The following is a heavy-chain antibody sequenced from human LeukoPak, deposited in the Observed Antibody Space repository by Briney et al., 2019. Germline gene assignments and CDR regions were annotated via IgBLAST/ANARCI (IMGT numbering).Heavy chain of an antibody. V-gene: IGHV3-48*01. D-gene: IGHD2-15*01. J-gene: IGHJ4*02. CDR2: ISSSSSTI. CDR1: GFTFSSYS. Sequence: GGSLRLSCAASGFTFSSYSMNWVRQAPGKGLEWVSYISSSSSTIYYADSVKGRFTISRDNAKNSLYLQMNSLRAEDTAVYYCARNLGDNNKLLGLSVDYWGQGTLVTVSS. CDR3: ARNLGDNNKLLGLSVDY.